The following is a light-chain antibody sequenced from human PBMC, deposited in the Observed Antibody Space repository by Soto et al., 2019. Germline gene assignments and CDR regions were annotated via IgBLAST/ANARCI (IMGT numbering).Light chain of an antibody. CDR3: MQALQTPYT. V-gene: IGKV2-28*01. Sequence: IVMTQSPVSLPVTPGEPASISCRSSHSLLHSNGYNYLDWYLQKPGQSPQLLIYLGSNRSSGVPDRFSGSGSGTDFTLKISRVEAEDVGVYYCMQALQTPYTFGQGTRLEIK. CDR2: LGS. J-gene: IGKJ5*01. CDR1: HSLLHSNGYNY.